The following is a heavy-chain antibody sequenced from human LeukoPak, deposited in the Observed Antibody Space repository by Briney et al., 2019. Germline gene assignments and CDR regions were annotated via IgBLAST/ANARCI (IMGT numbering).Heavy chain of an antibody. CDR3: ARSMSLGYCSSTSCGRDWYFDL. Sequence: PSETLSLTCIVSGAYVTTYSWNWIRQSPGKGLEWIGYFTLSGTTSYSSSLKSRVTISVDTSKNQFSLKLSSVTAADTAVYYCARSMSLGYCSSTSCGRDWYFDLWGRGTLVTVSS. V-gene: IGHV4-59*08. CDR1: GAYVTTYS. CDR2: FTLSGTT. D-gene: IGHD2-2*01. J-gene: IGHJ2*01.